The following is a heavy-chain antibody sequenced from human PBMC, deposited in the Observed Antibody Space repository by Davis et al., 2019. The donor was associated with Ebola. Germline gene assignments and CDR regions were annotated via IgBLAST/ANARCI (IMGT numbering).Heavy chain of an antibody. CDR2: IYHSGTT. Sequence: SETLSLTCTVSGYSISSGYYWGWIRQPPGKGLEWIASIYHSGTTYYNPSLKSRITISVDKSKNQFSLKLSSVTAADTAVYYCARGGYCSSTSCYAYYYYGMDVWGKGTTVTVSS. V-gene: IGHV4-38-2*02. CDR1: GYSISSGYY. D-gene: IGHD2-2*01. J-gene: IGHJ6*04. CDR3: ARGGYCSSTSCYAYYYYGMDV.